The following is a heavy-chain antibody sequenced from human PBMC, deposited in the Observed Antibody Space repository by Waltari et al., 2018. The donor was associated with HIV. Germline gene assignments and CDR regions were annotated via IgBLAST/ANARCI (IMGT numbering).Heavy chain of an antibody. CDR2: IWYDGSKK. CDR3: ARVTGNTEGSWFDP. Sequence: VQLVESLRLSCAASGFTFNNYGMVWVRQAPGKGLEWVAVIWYDGSKKYYADSVKGRFTISKDNSKNTLHLQMNSLRAEDTAVYYCARVTGNTEGSWFDPWGQGTLVTVSS. D-gene: IGHD1-7*01. V-gene: IGHV3-33*01. J-gene: IGHJ5*02. CDR1: GFTFNNYG.